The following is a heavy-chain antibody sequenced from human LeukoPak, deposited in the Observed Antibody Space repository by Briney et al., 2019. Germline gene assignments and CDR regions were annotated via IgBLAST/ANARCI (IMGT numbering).Heavy chain of an antibody. CDR1: GGSFSGYY. J-gene: IGHJ4*02. CDR3: ARRRRIAARPGYFDY. Sequence: SETLSLTCAVYGGSFSGYYWSWLRHPPGGGLEWVGEINHSGSTNYNPSLKSRVTISVDTSKNQFSLKLSSVTAADTAVYYCARRRRIAARPGYFDYWGQGTLVTVSS. CDR2: INHSGST. D-gene: IGHD6-6*01. V-gene: IGHV4-34*01.